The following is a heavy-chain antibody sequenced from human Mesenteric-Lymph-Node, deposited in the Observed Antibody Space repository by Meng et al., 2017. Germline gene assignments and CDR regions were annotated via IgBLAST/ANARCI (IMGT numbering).Heavy chain of an antibody. CDR2: IKQDGNEK. CDR3: AKGRVLWFGELSDFDY. Sequence: GGSLRLSCAASGFTFSSYWMTWVRQAPGKGLEWVANIKQDGNEKYYVDSVKGRFTISRDNAKNSLYLQMNSLRAEDTAVYYCAKGRVLWFGELSDFDYWGQGTLVTVSS. CDR1: GFTFSSYW. V-gene: IGHV3-7*03. J-gene: IGHJ4*02. D-gene: IGHD3-10*01.